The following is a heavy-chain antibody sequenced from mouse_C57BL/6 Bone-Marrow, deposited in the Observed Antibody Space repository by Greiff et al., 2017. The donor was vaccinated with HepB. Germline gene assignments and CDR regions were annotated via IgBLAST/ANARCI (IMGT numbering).Heavy chain of an antibody. CDR2: INPSSGYT. CDR3: AFSDYDYFDY. D-gene: IGHD2-4*01. J-gene: IGHJ2*01. Sequence: VQLQQSGADLARPGASVKISCKASGYTFTSYTMHWVQQRPGQGLEWIVYINPSSGYTKYTQTLKDKTTLTADKSSSTAYMQLSSLTSEDSAVYYCAFSDYDYFDYWGQGTTLTVSS. CDR1: GYTFTSYT. V-gene: IGHV1-4*01.